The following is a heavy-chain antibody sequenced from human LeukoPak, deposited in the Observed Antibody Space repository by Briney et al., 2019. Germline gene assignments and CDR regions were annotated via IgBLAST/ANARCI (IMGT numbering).Heavy chain of an antibody. J-gene: IGHJ4*02. Sequence: SETLSLTCTVSRGSISSSSYYWGWIRQPPGKGLEWIGNIYYSGSTYCNPSLKSRVTISVDTSKNQFSLKLSSVTAADTAVYYCARHQPYSSGWYPDYWGQGTLVTVSS. V-gene: IGHV4-39*01. D-gene: IGHD6-19*01. CDR1: RGSISSSSYY. CDR3: ARHQPYSSGWYPDY. CDR2: IYYSGST.